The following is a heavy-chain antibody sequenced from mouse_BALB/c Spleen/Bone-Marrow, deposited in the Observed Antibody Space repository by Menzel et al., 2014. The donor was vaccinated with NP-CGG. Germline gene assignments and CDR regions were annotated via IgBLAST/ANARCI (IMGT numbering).Heavy chain of an antibody. CDR3: ARGDGYYVDFDY. D-gene: IGHD2-3*01. J-gene: IGHJ2*01. Sequence: PMKTGASVKISCKASGYSFTGYCMHWVKQSHGKSLEWIGYISCYNGATSYNQKFKGKATFTVDTSSSTAYMQFNSLTSEDSAVYYCARGDGYYVDFDYWGQGTTLTVSS. CDR2: ISCYNGAT. V-gene: IGHV1S34*01. CDR1: GYSFTGYC.